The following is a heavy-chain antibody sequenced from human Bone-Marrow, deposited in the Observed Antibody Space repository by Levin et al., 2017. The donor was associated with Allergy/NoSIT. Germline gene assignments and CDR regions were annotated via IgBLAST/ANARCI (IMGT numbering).Heavy chain of an antibody. CDR1: GGSFSGYY. D-gene: IGHD2-2*01. CDR3: AGGLGPYCGSTSCYGEGWFDP. CDR2: INHSGST. J-gene: IGHJ5*02. Sequence: PSETLSLTCAVYGGSFSGYYWSWIRQPPGKGLEWIGEINHSGSTNYNPSLKSRVTISVDTSKNQSSLKLSSVTAADTAVYYCAGGLGPYCGSTSCYGEGWFDPWGQGTLVTVSS. V-gene: IGHV4-34*01.